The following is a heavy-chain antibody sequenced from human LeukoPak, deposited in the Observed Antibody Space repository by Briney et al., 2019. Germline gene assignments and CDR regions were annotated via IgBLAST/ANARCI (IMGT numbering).Heavy chain of an antibody. J-gene: IGHJ6*02. CDR3: ARGHPYCSGGSCYSGNYYYGMDV. CDR2: INHSGST. D-gene: IGHD2-15*01. V-gene: IGHV4-34*01. Sequence: SETLSLTCAVYGGSFSGYYWSWICQPPGKGLEWIGEINHSGSTNYNPSLKSRVTISVDTSKNQFSLKLSSVTAADTAVYYCARGHPYCSGGSCYSGNYYYGMDVWGQGTTVTVSS. CDR1: GGSFSGYY.